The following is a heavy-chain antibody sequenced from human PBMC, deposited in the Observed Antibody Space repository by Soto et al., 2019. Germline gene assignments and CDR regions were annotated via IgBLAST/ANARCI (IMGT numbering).Heavy chain of an antibody. J-gene: IGHJ6*02. D-gene: IGHD5-18*01. CDR2: IIPMYGIA. Sequence: QVQLVQSGAEVKKPGSSVKVSCKTYGGSFSDYAINWVRQAPGQGLEWMGGIIPMYGIANYAPKFQGRVTITADESTRTAYMGVSSLRSDDTALFYCARGYRHGYFYALDVWGQGTTVTVSS. V-gene: IGHV1-69*01. CDR1: GGSFSDYA. CDR3: ARGYRHGYFYALDV.